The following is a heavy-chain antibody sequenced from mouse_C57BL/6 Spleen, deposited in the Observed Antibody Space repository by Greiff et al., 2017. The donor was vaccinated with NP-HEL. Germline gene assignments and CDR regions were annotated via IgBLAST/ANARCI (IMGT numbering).Heavy chain of an antibody. D-gene: IGHD2-10*02. CDR3: ARNLLEDY. CDR1: GYTFTDYY. CDR2: INPNNGGT. J-gene: IGHJ4*01. V-gene: IGHV1-26*01. Sequence: VQLQQSGPELVKPGASVKISCKASGYTFTDYYMNWVKQSHGKSLEWIGDINPNNGGTSYNQKFKGKATLTVDKSSSTAYMELRSLTSEDSAVYYCARNLLEDYWGQGTSVTVSS.